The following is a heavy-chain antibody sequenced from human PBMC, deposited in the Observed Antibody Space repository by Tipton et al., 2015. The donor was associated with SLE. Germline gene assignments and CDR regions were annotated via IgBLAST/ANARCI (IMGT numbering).Heavy chain of an antibody. Sequence: TLSLTCTVSGYSISSGYYWGWIRQSPGKGLEWIGSIYHSGSTYYNPSLKSRATISVDTSKNQFSLKLSSVTAADTAVYYCARVKGYSSGWPNWFDPWGQGTLVTVSS. CDR1: GYSISSGYY. J-gene: IGHJ5*02. CDR3: ARVKGYSSGWPNWFDP. CDR2: IYHSGST. V-gene: IGHV4-38-2*02. D-gene: IGHD6-19*01.